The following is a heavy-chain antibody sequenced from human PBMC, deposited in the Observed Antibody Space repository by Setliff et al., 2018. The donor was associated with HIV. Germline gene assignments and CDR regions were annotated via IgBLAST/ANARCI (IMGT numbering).Heavy chain of an antibody. V-gene: IGHV3-33*01. CDR2: TWYDGNNK. CDR1: GFTFSSYG. J-gene: IGHJ6*03. Sequence: GESLKISCTAAGFTFSSYGMHWVRQAPGKGLEWVAATWYDGNNKFYVDSVKGRFTISRDNSRNTLYLQMNRLRVEDTAVYYCARDPGCSGGSCSGVFFSYYSMDVWGKGTTVTVSS. D-gene: IGHD2-15*01. CDR3: ARDPGCSGGSCSGVFFSYYSMDV.